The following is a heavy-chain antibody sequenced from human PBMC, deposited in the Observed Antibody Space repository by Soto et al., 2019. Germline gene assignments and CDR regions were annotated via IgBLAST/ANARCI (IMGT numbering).Heavy chain of an antibody. CDR1: GYTFTSYG. J-gene: IGHJ6*03. D-gene: IGHD4-4*01. CDR3: ARTMSGMTTVTPGGRYYYYYMDV. CDR2: ISAYNGNT. Sequence: ASVKVSCKASGYTFTSYGISWVRQAPGQGLERMGWISAYNGNTNYAQKLQGRVTMTTDTSTSTAYMELRSLRSDDTAVYYCARTMSGMTTVTPGGRYYYYYMDVWGKGTTVTVSS. V-gene: IGHV1-18*01.